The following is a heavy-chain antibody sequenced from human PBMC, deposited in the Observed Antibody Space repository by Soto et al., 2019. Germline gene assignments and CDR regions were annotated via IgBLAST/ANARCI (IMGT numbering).Heavy chain of an antibody. J-gene: IGHJ4*02. CDR2: ISSSGDTR. D-gene: IGHD3-22*01. CDR3: ARMDSSAA. Sequence: GGSLRLSWAASGFIFRSYEMHWVRQAPGKGLEWVSYISSSGDTRYYADSVKGRFTISRDNAKNSLHLQMNSLRAEDTAVYYCARMDSSAAWGQGALVTVSS. CDR1: GFIFRSYE. V-gene: IGHV3-48*03.